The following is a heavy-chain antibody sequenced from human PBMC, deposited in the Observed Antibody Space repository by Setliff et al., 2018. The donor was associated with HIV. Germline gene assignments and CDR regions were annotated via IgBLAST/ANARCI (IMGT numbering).Heavy chain of an antibody. CDR2: ITSSSSYI. J-gene: IGHJ4*02. V-gene: IGHV3-21*01. Sequence: GGSLRLSCAASGFTFSSYTMNWVRQAPGKGLEWVSSITSSSSYIYYADSVKGRFTISRDNAKNSLYLQMNSLRAEDTAVYYCARDRGGDWGNFDYWGQGTLVTVSS. D-gene: IGHD2-21*01. CDR1: GFTFSSYT. CDR3: ARDRGGDWGNFDY.